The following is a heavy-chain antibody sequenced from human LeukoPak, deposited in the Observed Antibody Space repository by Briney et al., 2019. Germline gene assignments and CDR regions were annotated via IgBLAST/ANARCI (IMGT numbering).Heavy chain of an antibody. Sequence: GGSLRLSCATSGFSFTDAWMNWVCKVQGQGLEWVGRIKSKADSGTRDFAAPVKGRFSISRDDSKKTFSLQMNGLKTEDTAVYYCSAGTGRSDFDYWGQGTLVTVSS. CDR3: SAGTGRSDFDY. D-gene: IGHD1-1*01. J-gene: IGHJ4*02. CDR1: GFSFTDAW. CDR2: IKSKADSGTR. V-gene: IGHV3-15*01.